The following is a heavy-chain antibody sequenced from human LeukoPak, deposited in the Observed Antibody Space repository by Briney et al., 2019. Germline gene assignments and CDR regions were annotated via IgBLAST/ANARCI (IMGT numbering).Heavy chain of an antibody. Sequence: GGSLRLSCAASGFIFSTYWMTWVRQAPGKGLEWVATIKYDGNENYYVDSVRGRFTISRDNAKNSLYLQMNSLTAEDTAVFYCVRESFSRGDFNWGQGTLVSVSS. J-gene: IGHJ4*02. CDR1: GFIFSTYW. CDR3: VRESFSRGDFN. CDR2: IKYDGNEN. D-gene: IGHD7-27*01. V-gene: IGHV3-7*01.